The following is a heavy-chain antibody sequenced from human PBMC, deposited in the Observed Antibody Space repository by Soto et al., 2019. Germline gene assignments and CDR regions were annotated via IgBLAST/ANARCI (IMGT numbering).Heavy chain of an antibody. Sequence: PSETLSLTCAVYGGSFSGYYWSWIRQPPGKGLEWIGEINHSGSTNYNPSLKSRVTISVDTSKNQFSLKLSSVTAADTAVYYCARVGAAAKKNWFAPWGQGTLVTVSS. D-gene: IGHD2-2*01. CDR1: GGSFSGYY. CDR2: INHSGST. J-gene: IGHJ5*02. V-gene: IGHV4-34*01. CDR3: ARVGAAAKKNWFAP.